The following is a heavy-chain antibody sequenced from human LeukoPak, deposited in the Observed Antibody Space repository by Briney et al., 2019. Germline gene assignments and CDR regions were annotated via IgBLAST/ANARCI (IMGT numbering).Heavy chain of an antibody. V-gene: IGHV1-18*01. J-gene: IGHJ4*02. CDR2: ISAYNGNT. CDR1: GGTLTSHG. D-gene: IGHD4-17*01. Sequence: GASVKVSCKASGGTLTSHGISWVRQAPGQGLEWMGWISAYNGNTNYAQKLQGRVTMTTDTSTSTAYMELRSLRSDDTAVYYCARDYGDYLTREYYFDYWGQGTLVTVSS. CDR3: ARDYGDYLTREYYFDY.